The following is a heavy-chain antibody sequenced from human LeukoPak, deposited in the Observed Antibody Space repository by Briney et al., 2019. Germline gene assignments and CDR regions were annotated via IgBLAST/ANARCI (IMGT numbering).Heavy chain of an antibody. V-gene: IGHV4-34*01. J-gene: IGHJ4*02. D-gene: IGHD5-18*01. CDR2: INHSGST. CDR1: GGSFSGYY. CDR3: ASPGYSYGYVY. Sequence: KASETLSLTCAVYGGSFSGYYWSWIRQPPGKGLEWIGEINHSGSTNYNPFLKSRVTISVDTSKNQFSLKLSSVTAADTAVYYCASPGYSYGYVYWGQGTLVTVSS.